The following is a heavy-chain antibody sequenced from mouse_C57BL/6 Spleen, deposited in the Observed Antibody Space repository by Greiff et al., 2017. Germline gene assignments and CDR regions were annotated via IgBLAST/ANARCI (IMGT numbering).Heavy chain of an antibody. D-gene: IGHD2-4*01. CDR2: INPYNGGT. CDR1: GYTFTDYS. J-gene: IGHJ4*01. CDR3: AISDDDYDRAMDY. V-gene: IGHV1-19*01. Sequence: VQLQQSGPVLVKPGASVKMSCKASGYTFTDYSMNWVKQSHGKSLEWIGVINPYNGGTSHNQKFKGKATLTVDKSSSTAYMELNSLTSEDSAVYYCAISDDDYDRAMDYWGQGTSVTVSS.